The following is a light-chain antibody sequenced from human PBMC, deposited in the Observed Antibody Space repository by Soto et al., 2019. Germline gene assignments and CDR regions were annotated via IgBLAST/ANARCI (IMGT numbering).Light chain of an antibody. V-gene: IGLV2-14*01. CDR2: EVS. CDR1: SSDVGSYNF. J-gene: IGLJ1*01. CDR3: SSYTTSSNYV. Sequence: QSALPQPASVSGSPGQSITISCTGTSSDVGSYNFVSWYQQLPGKAPKLMIYEVSNRPSGVSNRFSGSKSGNTASLTISGLQAEDEADYYCSSYTTSSNYVFGSGT.